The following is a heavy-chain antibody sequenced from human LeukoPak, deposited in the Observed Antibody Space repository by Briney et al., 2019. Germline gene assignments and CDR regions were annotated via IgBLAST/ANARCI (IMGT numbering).Heavy chain of an antibody. CDR2: ISGDGGST. Sequence: PGGSLRLSCAASGFTFDDYAMHWVRQAPGKGLEWVSLISGDGGSTYYADSVKGRFTISRDNSKNTLYLQMNSLRAEDTAVYYCAKDTRRGQWEKGYFDYWGQGTLVTVSS. D-gene: IGHD1-26*01. J-gene: IGHJ4*02. V-gene: IGHV3-43*02. CDR3: AKDTRRGQWEKGYFDY. CDR1: GFTFDDYA.